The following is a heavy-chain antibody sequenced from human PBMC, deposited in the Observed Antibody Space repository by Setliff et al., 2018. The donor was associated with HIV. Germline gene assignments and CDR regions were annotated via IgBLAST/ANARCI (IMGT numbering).Heavy chain of an antibody. CDR3: AGLRGDYVGQYYYYMDV. J-gene: IGHJ6*03. CDR2: IFPGDSDT. V-gene: IGHV5-51*01. D-gene: IGHD4-17*01. CDR1: GYNFNTDW. Sequence: GESLKISCKGPGYNFNTDWIAWVRQKPGKGLEWMGSIFPGDSDTKYTPSFEGQVTISADKSISTAYLKWSRLRASDTGIYYCAGLRGDYVGQYYYYMDVWGEGTTVTVSS.